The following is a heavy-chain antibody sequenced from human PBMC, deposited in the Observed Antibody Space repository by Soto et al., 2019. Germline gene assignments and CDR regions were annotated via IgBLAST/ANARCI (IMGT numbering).Heavy chain of an antibody. Sequence: QVQLVQSGAEVKKPGASVKVSCKASGFSFTNYYIHWVRQAPGQGLEWMGLIYPSGGGTFYAQKFQGRGTQTRDTSTGTVYMELSNLRSEDTAVYFCASDSGYTSLRQWGRSFHHWGQGSLVTLSS. CDR2: IYPSGGGT. D-gene: IGHD6-13*01. CDR1: GFSFTNYY. CDR3: ASDSGYTSLRQWGRSFHH. J-gene: IGHJ4*02. V-gene: IGHV1-46*01.